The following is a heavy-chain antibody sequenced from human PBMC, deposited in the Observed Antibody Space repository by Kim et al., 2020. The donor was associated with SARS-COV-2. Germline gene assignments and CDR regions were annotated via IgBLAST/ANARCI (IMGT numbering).Heavy chain of an antibody. Sequence: NPSGDTNYAQKFQGRVTMTRDTSTSTVYMELSSQRSDDTAVYYCARSGMDVWGQGTTVTVSS. V-gene: IGHV1-46*01. CDR2: NPSGDT. J-gene: IGHJ6*02. CDR3: ARSGMDV.